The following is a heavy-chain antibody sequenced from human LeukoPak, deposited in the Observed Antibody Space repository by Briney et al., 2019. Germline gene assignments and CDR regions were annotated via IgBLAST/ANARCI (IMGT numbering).Heavy chain of an antibody. CDR2: ISGSGGST. D-gene: IGHD3-22*01. J-gene: IGHJ4*02. CDR3: AKDRVGPMIVVVTAVNY. CDR1: GFTFSSYA. V-gene: IGHV3-23*01. Sequence: QPGGSLRLSCAASGFTFSSYAMSWVRQAPGKGLEWVSAISGSGGSTYYADSVKGRFTISRDNSKNTLYLQMNSLRAEDTAVYYCAKDRVGPMIVVVTAVNYWGQGTLVTVSS.